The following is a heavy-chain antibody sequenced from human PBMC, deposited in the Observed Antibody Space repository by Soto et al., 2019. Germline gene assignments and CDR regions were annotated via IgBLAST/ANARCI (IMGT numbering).Heavy chain of an antibody. V-gene: IGHV3-53*01. J-gene: IGHJ4*02. CDR3: ALRRVAYADF. Sequence: GGSLRLSGAASEFTVANNEMSWVRQAPGKGREWVSILYSGGDTYYADSVEGRFTISRDGSKNTLYLHMNSVRAEDTAVYYCALRRVAYADFWGQGTRVTVSS. D-gene: IGHD2-2*01. CDR2: LYSGGDT. CDR1: EFTVANNE.